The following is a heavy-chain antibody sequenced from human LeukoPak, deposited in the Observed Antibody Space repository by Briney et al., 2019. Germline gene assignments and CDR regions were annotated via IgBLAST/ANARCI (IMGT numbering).Heavy chain of an antibody. CDR1: GGSISGYF. CDR3: ARKGSGTYSPFDY. V-gene: IGHV4-59*01. J-gene: IGHJ4*02. D-gene: IGHD1-26*01. CDR2: ITYSGST. Sequence: SETLSLTCTVSGGSISGYFWSWIRQPPGKGLEWIGYITYSGSTKYNPSLKSRVTISLDTSKNQFSLKLDSVTAADTAVYYCARKGSGTYSPFDYWGQGTLVTVSS.